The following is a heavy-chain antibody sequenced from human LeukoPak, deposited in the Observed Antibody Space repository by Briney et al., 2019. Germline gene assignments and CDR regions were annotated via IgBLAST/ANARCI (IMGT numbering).Heavy chain of an antibody. D-gene: IGHD3-10*01. J-gene: IGHJ4*02. CDR3: AKGFMIRGVIYFDY. Sequence: GGSLRLSCAASGFTFSSYGMSWVRQAPGKGLNWVSAVSGSGDNTYYADSVKGRFTISRDNSKNTLYLQMHSLRAEDTAVYYCAKGFMIRGVIYFDYWGQGTLVTVSS. CDR2: VSGSGDNT. CDR1: GFTFSSYG. V-gene: IGHV3-23*01.